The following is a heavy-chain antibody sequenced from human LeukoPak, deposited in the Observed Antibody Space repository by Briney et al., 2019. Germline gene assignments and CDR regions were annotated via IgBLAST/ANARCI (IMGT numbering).Heavy chain of an antibody. Sequence: PGGSLRLSCEASGFTFTGYSMSWVRQAPGKGLEWVSYISDSSTIIHYADSVKGRFTISRENAKNSLYLQMNSLRAEDTAVYYCARTPYNWNDGPGDYWGQGTLVTVSS. CDR2: ISDSSTII. CDR1: GFTFTGYS. V-gene: IGHV3-48*01. D-gene: IGHD1-20*01. J-gene: IGHJ4*02. CDR3: ARTPYNWNDGPGDY.